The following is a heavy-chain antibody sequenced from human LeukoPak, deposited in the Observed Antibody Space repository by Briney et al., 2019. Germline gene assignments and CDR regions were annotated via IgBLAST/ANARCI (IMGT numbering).Heavy chain of an antibody. V-gene: IGHV1-18*01. Sequence: ASVKVSCKASGYTFTSYGISWVRQAPGQGLEWMGWISAYNGNTNYAQKFQGRVTITADKSTSTAYMELSSLRSEDTAVYYCASGGVVVPAASIDYWGQGTLVTVSS. J-gene: IGHJ4*02. CDR3: ASGGVVVPAASIDY. CDR2: ISAYNGNT. D-gene: IGHD2-2*01. CDR1: GYTFTSYG.